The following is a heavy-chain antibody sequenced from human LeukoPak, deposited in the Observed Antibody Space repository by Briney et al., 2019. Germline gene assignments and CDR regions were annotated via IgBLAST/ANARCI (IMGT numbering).Heavy chain of an antibody. Sequence: GASVKVSCKASGYTFTSYGISWVRQAPGQGLEWMGWISAYNGNTNYAQTLQGRVTMTTDTSTSTAYMELRSLRSDDTAVYYCARDLDCSSTSCYDYWGQGTLVTVSS. CDR1: GYTFTSYG. D-gene: IGHD2-2*01. J-gene: IGHJ4*02. CDR3: ARDLDCSSTSCYDY. CDR2: ISAYNGNT. V-gene: IGHV1-18*01.